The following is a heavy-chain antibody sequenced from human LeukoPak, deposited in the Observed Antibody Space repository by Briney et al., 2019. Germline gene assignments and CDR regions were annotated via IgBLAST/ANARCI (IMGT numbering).Heavy chain of an antibody. J-gene: IGHJ4*02. CDR1: TFTXXG. D-gene: IGHD3-22*01. V-gene: IGHV1-18*01. CDR2: ISAYNGNT. CDR3: AREWGAYYYDSSGYLHFDY. Sequence: TFTXXGISWVRQAPGQGLEWMGWISAYNGNTNYAQKLQGRVTMTTDTSTSTAYMELRSLRSDDTAVYYCAREWGAYYYDSSGYLHFDYWGQGTLVTVSS.